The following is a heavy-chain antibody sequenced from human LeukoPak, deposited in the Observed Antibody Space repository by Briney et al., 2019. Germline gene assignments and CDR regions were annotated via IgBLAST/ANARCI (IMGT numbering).Heavy chain of an antibody. CDR3: ARGVGYYDFWSGNKPYYFDY. J-gene: IGHJ4*02. CDR1: GGSISSGNYY. CDR2: IYYSGNT. Sequence: SETLSLTCTVSGGSISSGNYYWSWIRQHPGKGLEWIGYIYYSGNTYYNPSLKSRVAISVDTSKNQFSLKLSSVTAADTAVYYCARGVGYYDFWSGNKPYYFDYWGQGTLVTVSS. D-gene: IGHD3-3*01. V-gene: IGHV4-31*03.